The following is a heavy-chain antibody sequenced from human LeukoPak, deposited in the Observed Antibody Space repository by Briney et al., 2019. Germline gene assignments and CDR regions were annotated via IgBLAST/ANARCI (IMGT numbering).Heavy chain of an antibody. CDR3: ARVDFTMVRGVTNWFDP. J-gene: IGHJ5*02. V-gene: IGHV1-8*01. CDR1: GYTFTSYD. D-gene: IGHD3-10*01. CDR2: MNPNSGNT. Sequence: ASVTVSFKASGYTFTSYDINWVRQATGQGVEWMGWMNPNSGNTGYAQKFQGRVTMTRNTSISTAYMELSSLRSEDTAVYYCARVDFTMVRGVTNWFDPWGRGTLVSVSS.